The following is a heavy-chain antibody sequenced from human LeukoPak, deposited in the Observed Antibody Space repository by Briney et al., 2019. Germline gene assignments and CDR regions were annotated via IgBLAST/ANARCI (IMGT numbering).Heavy chain of an antibody. J-gene: IGHJ6*03. CDR1: GFTFSSYW. Sequence: GGSLRPSCAASGFTFSSYWMSWVRQAPGKGLEWVANIKQDGSEKYYVDSVKGRFTISRDNAKNSLYLQMNSLRAEDTAVYYCARDVAAMDYYYYYYYMDVWGKGTTVTVSS. CDR3: ARDVAAMDYYYYYYYMDV. D-gene: IGHD2-15*01. CDR2: IKQDGSEK. V-gene: IGHV3-7*01.